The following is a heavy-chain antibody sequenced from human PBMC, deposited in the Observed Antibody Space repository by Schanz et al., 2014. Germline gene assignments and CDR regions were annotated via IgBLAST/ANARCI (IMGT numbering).Heavy chain of an antibody. CDR1: GFTFSDYY. D-gene: IGHD3-3*01. J-gene: IGHJ5*02. CDR2: ISGSSIHK. CDR3: ARQPGRITVSGVVSNWFDP. V-gene: IGHV3-11*05. Sequence: QVYLVESGGDLVKPGGSLRLSCAASGFTFSDYYMAWIRQAPGKGLEWVSHISGSSIHKNYADSVKGRFSISRDNSKNTLYLQMNSLRVEDTAVYYCARQPGRITVSGVVSNWFDPWGQGTLVTVSS.